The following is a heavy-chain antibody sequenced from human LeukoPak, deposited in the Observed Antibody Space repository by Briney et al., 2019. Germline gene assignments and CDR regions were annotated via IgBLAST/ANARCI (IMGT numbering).Heavy chain of an antibody. J-gene: IGHJ4*02. CDR2: IYTSGST. CDR3: AAHRLDIVVVPAAREVDH. CDR1: GGSISSGSYY. D-gene: IGHD2-2*01. V-gene: IGHV4-61*02. Sequence: SETLSLTCTVSGGSISSGSYYWSWIRQPAGKGLEWIGRIYTSGSTNYNPSLKSRVTISVDTSKNQFSLKLSSVTAADTAVYYCAAHRLDIVVVPAAREVDHWGQGTLVTVSS.